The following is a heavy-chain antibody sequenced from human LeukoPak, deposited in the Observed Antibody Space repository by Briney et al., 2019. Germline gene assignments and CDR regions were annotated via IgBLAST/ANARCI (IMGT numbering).Heavy chain of an antibody. J-gene: IGHJ6*03. Sequence: SETLSLTCAVYGGSFSGYYWSWIRQPPGKGLEWIGEINHSGSTNYNPSLKSRVTISVDTSKNQFSLKMRSVTAADTAVYYCARTTMVRGTYYMDVWGKGTTVTVSS. D-gene: IGHD3-10*01. CDR1: GGSFSGYY. CDR3: ARTTMVRGTYYMDV. CDR2: INHSGST. V-gene: IGHV4-34*01.